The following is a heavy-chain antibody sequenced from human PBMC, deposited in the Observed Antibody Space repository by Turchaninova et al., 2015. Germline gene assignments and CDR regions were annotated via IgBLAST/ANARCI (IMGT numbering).Heavy chain of an antibody. CDR2: IIPILGTA. D-gene: IGHD3-3*01. J-gene: IGHJ5*02. Sequence: GAAVRVRSKVAGGPVSTPGNRWGGPGPGTGLRVIGGIIPILGTANYAQKFQGRVTITADESTSTAYMELSSLRSEDTAVYYCARSSYSRFLEWSHRFGWFDPWGQGTLVTVSS. CDR3: ARSSYSRFLEWSHRFGWFDP. V-gene: IGHV1-69*01. CDR1: GGPVSTPG.